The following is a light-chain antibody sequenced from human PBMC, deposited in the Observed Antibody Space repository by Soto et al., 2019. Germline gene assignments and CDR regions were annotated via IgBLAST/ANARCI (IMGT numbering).Light chain of an antibody. CDR1: QSLVYSDGNTY. J-gene: IGKJ3*01. V-gene: IGKV2-30*01. Sequence: DVVMTQSPLSLPVTLGQPASISCRSSQSLVYSDGNTYLNWFQQRPGQSPRRLIYKVSNRDSGVPDRFSGSGSGTDFTLTISSLEPEDFAVYYCQHYGSALFTFGPGTKVDVK. CDR2: KVS. CDR3: QHYGSALFT.